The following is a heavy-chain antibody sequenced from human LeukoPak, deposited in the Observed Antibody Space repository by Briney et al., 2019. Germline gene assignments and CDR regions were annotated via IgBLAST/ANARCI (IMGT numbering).Heavy chain of an antibody. J-gene: IGHJ4*02. Sequence: GGSLRLSCAASGFTFSNAWMSWVRQAPGKGLEWVGRVKSKTDGGTTDYAAPVKGRFTISRDDSENTLYLQMNSLKTEDTAVHYCATREFSSWLYFDYWGQGTLVTVSS. D-gene: IGHD3-10*01. V-gene: IGHV3-15*01. CDR2: VKSKTDGGTT. CDR3: ATREFSSWLYFDY. CDR1: GFTFSNAW.